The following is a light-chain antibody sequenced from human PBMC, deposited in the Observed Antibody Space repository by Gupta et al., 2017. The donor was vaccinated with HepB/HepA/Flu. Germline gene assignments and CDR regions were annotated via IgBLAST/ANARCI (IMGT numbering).Light chain of an antibody. CDR3: SSYTSSRTWV. CDR2: EVS. V-gene: IGLV2-14*01. CDR1: SSDVGGYNY. Sequence: QSALTQPASVSGSPGQSLTISCTGTSSDVGGYNYVSWYQQHPGKAPKLMIYEVSNRPSGVSNRFSGSKSGNTASLTISGLQAEDEADYYCSSYTSSRTWVFGGGTKLTVL. J-gene: IGLJ3*02.